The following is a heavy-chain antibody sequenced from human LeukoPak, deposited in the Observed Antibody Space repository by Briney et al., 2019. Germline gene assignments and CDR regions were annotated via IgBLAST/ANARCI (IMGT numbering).Heavy chain of an antibody. CDR3: ARDSTVTTLFARWLGLPFDP. V-gene: IGHV7-4-1*02. D-gene: IGHD4-17*01. CDR1: GYTFTSYA. CDR2: INTNTGNP. J-gene: IGHJ5*02. Sequence: GASVKVSCKASGYTFTSYAMNWVRQAPGQGLEWMGWINTNTGNPTYAQGFTGRFVFSLDTSVSTAYLQISSLKAEDTAVYYCARDSTVTTLFARWLGLPFDPWGQGTLVTVSS.